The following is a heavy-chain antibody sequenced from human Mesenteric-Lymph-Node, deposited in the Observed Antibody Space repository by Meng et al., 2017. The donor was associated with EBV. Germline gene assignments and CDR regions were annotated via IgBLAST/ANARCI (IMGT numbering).Heavy chain of an antibody. D-gene: IGHD3-16*01. J-gene: IGHJ4*02. V-gene: IGHV1-18*01. CDR3: ARGGLSIDY. Sequence: VHLLQTGAGMGKPGASVKVSCETSGYTFTSYGINWVRQAPGQGLEWMGWISVDSGNTNYAQKVRDRVTMTTDFSTNTAYMELRSLTSDDTAVYYCARGGLSIDYWGLGTLVTVSS. CDR2: ISVDSGNT. CDR1: GYTFTSYG.